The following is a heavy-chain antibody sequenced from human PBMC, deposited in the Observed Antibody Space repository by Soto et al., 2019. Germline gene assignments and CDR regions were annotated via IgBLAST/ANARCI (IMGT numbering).Heavy chain of an antibody. Sequence: EVQLVESGGGLVQPGGSLRLSCGASGFTFSAYSMNWVRQAPGKGLEWVSDVNSGGTTKYYAGSVKGRFTISRDNAQNSLYLQMNSLRAEDTAIYYCARMSSSVSPGCWGQGTLVTVSS. CDR1: GFTFSAYS. CDR3: ARMSSSVSPGC. J-gene: IGHJ4*02. D-gene: IGHD2-2*01. V-gene: IGHV3-48*01. CDR2: VNSGGTTK.